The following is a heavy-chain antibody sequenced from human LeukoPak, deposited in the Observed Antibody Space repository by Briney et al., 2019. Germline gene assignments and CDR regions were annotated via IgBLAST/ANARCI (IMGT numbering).Heavy chain of an antibody. D-gene: IGHD3-3*01. CDR3: AKDSRTYYDFWSGYSYANGMDV. CDR2: IYSGGST. V-gene: IGHV3-53*01. J-gene: IGHJ6*02. CDR1: GFTVSSNY. Sequence: GESLRLSCAASGFTVSSNYTSWVRQAPGKGLEWVSVIYSGGSTYYADSVKGRFTISRDNSKNTLYLQMNSLRAEDTAVYYCAKDSRTYYDFWSGYSYANGMDVWGQGTTVTVSS.